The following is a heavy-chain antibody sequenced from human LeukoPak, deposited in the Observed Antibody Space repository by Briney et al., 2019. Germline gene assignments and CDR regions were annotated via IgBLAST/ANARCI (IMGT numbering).Heavy chain of an antibody. CDR2: ISWNSGSI. CDR3: AKDKETAIAVAGTGAFDI. J-gene: IGHJ3*02. V-gene: IGHV3-9*01. Sequence: GRSLRLSCAASGFTFDDYAMHWVRQAPGKGLEWVSGISWNSGSIGYADSVKGRFTISRDNAKNSLYLQMNSLRAEDTALYYCAKDKETAIAVAGTGAFDIWGQGTMVTVSS. CDR1: GFTFDDYA. D-gene: IGHD6-19*01.